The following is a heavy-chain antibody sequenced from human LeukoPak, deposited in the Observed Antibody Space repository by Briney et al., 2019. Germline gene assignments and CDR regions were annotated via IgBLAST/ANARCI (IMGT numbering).Heavy chain of an antibody. CDR1: GFTFNTYA. Sequence: GGSLRLSCAASGFTFNTYAMTWVRQVPGRGPEWVSAISSSGADTHYADSVKGRFTISRDNSKNTLYLQMNSLRAEDTAVYYCSKRGSDSPSCFQQWGQGTLVTVSS. CDR2: ISSSGADT. V-gene: IGHV3-23*01. J-gene: IGHJ1*01. D-gene: IGHD2-21*02. CDR3: SKRGSDSPSCFQQ.